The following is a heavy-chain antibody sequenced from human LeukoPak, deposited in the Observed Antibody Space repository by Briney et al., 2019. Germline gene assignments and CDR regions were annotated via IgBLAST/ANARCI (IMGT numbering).Heavy chain of an antibody. CDR1: VYTFTGYY. CDR2: INPNSGGT. V-gene: IGHV1-2*02. J-gene: IGHJ3*02. CDR3: ARSVGAAAGTDAFDI. D-gene: IGHD6-13*01. Sequence: ASVKVSCKASVYTFTGYYMHGVRPAPGQGVAWMGWINPNSGGTNYAQKFPGRVTMTRDTSISTAYMELSRLRSDDTAVYYCARSVGAAAGTDAFDIWGQGTMVTVSS.